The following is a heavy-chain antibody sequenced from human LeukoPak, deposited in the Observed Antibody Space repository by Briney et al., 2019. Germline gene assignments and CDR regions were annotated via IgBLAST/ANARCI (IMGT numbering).Heavy chain of an antibody. Sequence: GGSLRLSCAASGFTVSTNYMSWVRQAPGKGPEWISIIYRSGDTYYADSVKGRFTISRDNSKNTLYLQMNRLRVEDTAVYYCAKDIGSGTPLGFDYWGQGTLVTVSS. CDR2: IYRSGDT. J-gene: IGHJ4*02. CDR3: AKDIGSGTPLGFDY. CDR1: GFTVSTNY. D-gene: IGHD3-10*01. V-gene: IGHV3-66*01.